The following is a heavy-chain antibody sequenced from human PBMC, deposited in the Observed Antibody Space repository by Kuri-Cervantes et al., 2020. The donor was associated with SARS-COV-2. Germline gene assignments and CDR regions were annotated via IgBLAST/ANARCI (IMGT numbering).Heavy chain of an antibody. V-gene: IGHV3-23*03. CDR2: IDNAASNT. CDR3: AKDLYESGGYTWAY. Sequence: GESLKISCAASGLTFSTFAMGWVRQAPGKGLEWVSFIDNAASNTYHADFVKGRFTISRDSSTNMVSLQMNSLRGDDTAVYYCAKDLYESGGYTWAYWGQGTRVTVSS. J-gene: IGHJ4*02. CDR1: GLTFSTFA. D-gene: IGHD3-22*01.